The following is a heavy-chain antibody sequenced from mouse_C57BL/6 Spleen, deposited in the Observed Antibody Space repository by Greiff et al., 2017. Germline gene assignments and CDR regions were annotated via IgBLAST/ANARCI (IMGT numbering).Heavy chain of an antibody. D-gene: IGHD2-4*01. Sequence: VQLQQPGAELVKPGASVKLSCKASGYTFTSYWMHWVKQRPGQGLEWIGMIHPNSGSTNYNEKFKSKATLTVDKSSSTAYMQRSSLTSEDSAVYCCARGYDYDNAMDYWGQGTSVTVSS. V-gene: IGHV1-64*01. J-gene: IGHJ4*01. CDR2: IHPNSGST. CDR3: ARGYDYDNAMDY. CDR1: GYTFTSYW.